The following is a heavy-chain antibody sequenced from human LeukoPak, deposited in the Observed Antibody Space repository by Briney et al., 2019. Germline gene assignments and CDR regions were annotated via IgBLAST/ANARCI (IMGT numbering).Heavy chain of an antibody. D-gene: IGHD3/OR15-3a*01. CDR2: INTNTGNP. CDR1: GYTFTSYA. V-gene: IGHV7-4-1*02. Sequence: ASVKVSCKASGYTFTSYAMNWVRQAPGQGLEWMGWINTNTGNPTYAQGFTGRFVFSLDTSVSTAYLQISSLKAEDTAVYYCAISRHWGLVIILQYWGQGTLVTVSS. J-gene: IGHJ4*02. CDR3: AISRHWGLVIILQY.